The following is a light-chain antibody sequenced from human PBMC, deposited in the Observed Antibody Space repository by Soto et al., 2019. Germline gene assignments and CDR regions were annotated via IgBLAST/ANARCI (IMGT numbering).Light chain of an antibody. J-gene: IGLJ2*01. CDR2: DVS. CDR3: SSYTSSSTLVV. CDR1: SSDVGGYNY. Sequence: QSVLTQPASVSGSPGPSITISCTGTSSDVGGYNYVSWYQQHPGKAPKLMIYDVSNRPSGVSNRFSVSKSGNTASLTISGLQAEDEAYYYCSSYTSSSTLVVFGGGTQLTVL. V-gene: IGLV2-14*01.